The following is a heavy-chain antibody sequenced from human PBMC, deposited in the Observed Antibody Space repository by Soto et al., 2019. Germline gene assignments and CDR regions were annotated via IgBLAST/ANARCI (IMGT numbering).Heavy chain of an antibody. CDR1: GYTFTDYD. CDR2: MNPNSGET. V-gene: IGHV1-8*01. CDR3: ARVAVAARPRWYNWFDP. D-gene: IGHD2-15*01. J-gene: IGHJ5*02. Sequence: QEQLVQSGAEVKKPGASVKVSCKTSGYTFTDYDINWVRQATGQGLEWIGWMNPNSGETGYAHKFQGRVTMIRSPFLNTAYLELSSLRSEDTAVYYCARVAVAARPRWYNWFDPWGQGTLVTVSS.